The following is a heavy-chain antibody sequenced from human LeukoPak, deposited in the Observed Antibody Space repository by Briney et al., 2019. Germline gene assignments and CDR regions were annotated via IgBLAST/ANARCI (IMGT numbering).Heavy chain of an antibody. CDR3: ARDPQHSMDY. CDR1: GYTFSNHG. Sequence: GGSLRLSCAASGYTFSNHGMHWVRQAPGKGLEWVAVIWYDGSKKYYADSVKGRFTISRDDSKNTLYLQMNSLRAEDTAVYYCARDPQHSMDYWGQGTLVTVSS. D-gene: IGHD3-3*02. CDR2: IWYDGSKK. V-gene: IGHV3-33*01. J-gene: IGHJ4*02.